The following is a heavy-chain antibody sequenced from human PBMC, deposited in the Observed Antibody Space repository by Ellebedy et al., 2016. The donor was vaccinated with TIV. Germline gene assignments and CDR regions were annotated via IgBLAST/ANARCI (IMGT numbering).Heavy chain of an antibody. CDR2: INTYNDNT. J-gene: IGHJ5*02. CDR1: GFTFPTYY. D-gene: IGHD1-26*01. CDR3: ATYDYSGSYYSS. V-gene: IGHV1-18*04. Sequence: AASVKVSCKASGFTFPTYYITWVRQAPGQGLEWMGWINTYNDNTYYAQKLQGRVTVTTDTSTITAYMELRSLRSDDTAVYYCATYDYSGSYYSSWGQGTLVTVSS.